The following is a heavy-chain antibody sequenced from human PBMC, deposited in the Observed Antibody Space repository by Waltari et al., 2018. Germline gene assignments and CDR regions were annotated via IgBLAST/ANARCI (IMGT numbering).Heavy chain of an antibody. Sequence: QLQLQESGPGLVKPSETLSLTCTVSGGSISSSSYYWGWIRQPPGKGLEWIGSIYYSGSTYYNPSLKSRVTISVDTSKNQFALKLSSVTAADTAVYYCARHLSSSWDDAFDIWGQGTMVTVSS. CDR1: GGSISSSSYY. V-gene: IGHV4-39*07. D-gene: IGHD6-13*01. CDR2: IYYSGST. J-gene: IGHJ3*02. CDR3: ARHLSSSWDDAFDI.